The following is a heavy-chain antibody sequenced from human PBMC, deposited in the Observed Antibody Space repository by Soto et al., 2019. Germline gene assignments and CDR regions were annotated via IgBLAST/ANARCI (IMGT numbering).Heavy chain of an antibody. CDR3: AKLGMTTIHRDY. Sequence: EAQLLESGGGLVQPGGSLSLSCAASGFSFDTYAMSWVRQAPGKGLEWVSSISGSGGNTYYADSVKGRFTISRHNSKNILYLQMTSLRAEATALYDCAKLGMTTIHRDYWGQGTQGTVSS. CDR2: ISGSGGNT. CDR1: GFSFDTYA. D-gene: IGHD3-3*01. J-gene: IGHJ4*02. V-gene: IGHV3-23*01.